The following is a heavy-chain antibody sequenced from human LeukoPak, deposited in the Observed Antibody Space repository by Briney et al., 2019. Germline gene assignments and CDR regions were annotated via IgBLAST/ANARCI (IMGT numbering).Heavy chain of an antibody. CDR1: GFTFSSHN. CDR2: ITSGSSHI. J-gene: IGHJ4*02. Sequence: GGSLRLPCAASGFTFSSHNMNWVRQTPAQGLEWVSSITSGSSHIYYADSVKGRFTISRDNAKSSLYLQMNSLRAEDTGVYYCARDRIQLWFQYYFDYWGQGTLVTVSS. V-gene: IGHV3-21*01. D-gene: IGHD5-18*01. CDR3: ARDRIQLWFQYYFDY.